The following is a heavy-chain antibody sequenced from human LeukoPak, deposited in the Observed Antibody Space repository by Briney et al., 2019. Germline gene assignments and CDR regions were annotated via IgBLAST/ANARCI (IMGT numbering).Heavy chain of an antibody. D-gene: IGHD3-22*01. CDR2: IYPGDSDT. CDR3: ARLYYYDSSGYYNGNY. Sequence: GESLKISCKGSGYIFASYWIAWVRQMPGKGLEWMGIIYPGDSDTTYSPSFQGQVTISADTSISTAYLQWSSLKASDTAMYYCARLYYYDSSGYYNGNYWGQGTLVTVSS. CDR1: GYIFASYW. V-gene: IGHV5-51*01. J-gene: IGHJ4*02.